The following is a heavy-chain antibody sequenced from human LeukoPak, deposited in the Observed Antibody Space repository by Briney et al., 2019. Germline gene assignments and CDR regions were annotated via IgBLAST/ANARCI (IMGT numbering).Heavy chain of an antibody. CDR2: IHYTGST. J-gene: IGHJ1*01. CDR1: GGSISPSY. CDR3: ARNAEYFQY. Sequence: PSETLSLTCTVSGGSISPSYWTWIRQPPGKGLEWIGYIHYTGSTDYNPSLKSRVTISVDTSKNQFSLKLSSVTAADTAVYYCARNAEYFQYWGQGTLVTVSS. V-gene: IGHV4-59*01.